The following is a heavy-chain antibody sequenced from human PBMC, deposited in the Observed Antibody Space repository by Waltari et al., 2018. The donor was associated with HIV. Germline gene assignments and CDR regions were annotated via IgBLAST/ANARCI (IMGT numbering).Heavy chain of an antibody. CDR1: GGSLSGFY. J-gene: IGHJ6*02. Sequence: QVQLQQWGAGLLKPSETLSLTCAVYGGSLSGFYWSWIRQSPGKGLQWIAEINHSTYTNHNPSLQSRVTISVDTSKNQFSLKMTSVTAADTAIYYCVRGRRVSMKLIVPGQNEMDIWGQGTTVTVSS. D-gene: IGHD6-6*01. CDR3: VRGRRVSMKLIVPGQNEMDI. CDR2: INHSTYT. V-gene: IGHV4-34*01.